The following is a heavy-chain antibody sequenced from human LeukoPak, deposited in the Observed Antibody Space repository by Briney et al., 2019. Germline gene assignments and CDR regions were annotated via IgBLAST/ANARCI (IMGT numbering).Heavy chain of an antibody. CDR3: ARLGDRGNYYYYYGMDV. D-gene: IGHD3-10*01. Sequence: SETLSLTCAVYGGSFSGYYWSWIRQPPGKGLEWIGYIYYSGSTNYNPSLKSRVTISVDTSKNQFSLKLSSVTAADTAVYYCARLGDRGNYYYYYGMDVWGQGTTVTVSS. V-gene: IGHV4-59*08. J-gene: IGHJ6*02. CDR1: GGSFSGYY. CDR2: IYYSGST.